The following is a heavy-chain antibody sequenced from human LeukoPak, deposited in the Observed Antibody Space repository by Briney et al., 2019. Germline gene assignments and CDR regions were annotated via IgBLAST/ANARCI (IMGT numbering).Heavy chain of an antibody. CDR1: GFTFSNYA. Sequence: GTLRLSCAASGFTFSNYAMSWVRQAPGKGLECVSAIDSGGVGTYYADSVTGRFNISRDKSKNTLSLHMNSLRAEDTAVYYCARDNWNDVEGAFDIWGQGTLVTVSS. CDR3: ARDNWNDVEGAFDI. J-gene: IGHJ3*02. D-gene: IGHD1-20*01. CDR2: IDSGGVGT. V-gene: IGHV3-23*01.